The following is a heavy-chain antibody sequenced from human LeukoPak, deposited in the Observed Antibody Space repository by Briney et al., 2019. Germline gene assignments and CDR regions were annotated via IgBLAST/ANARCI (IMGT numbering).Heavy chain of an antibody. J-gene: IGHJ4*02. CDR1: GGTFSSYA. D-gene: IGHD2-15*01. CDR2: IIPIFGTA. CDR3: AGEGGGYCSGGSCYLAQGFDY. Sequence: SVKVSCKASGGTFSSYAISWVRQAPGQGLEWMGRIIPIFGTANYVQKFQGRVTITTDESTSTAYREVSSLRSEDTAVYYCAGEGGGYCSGGSCYLAQGFDYWGQGTLVTVSS. V-gene: IGHV1-69*05.